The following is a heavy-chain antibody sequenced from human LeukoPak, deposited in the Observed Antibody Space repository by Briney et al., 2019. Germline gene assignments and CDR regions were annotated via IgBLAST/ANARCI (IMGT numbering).Heavy chain of an antibody. J-gene: IGHJ4*02. CDR3: ATHGYYDSSGYYYVDY. CDR1: GYTLTELS. Sequence: GASAKVSCKVSGYTLTELSMHWVRQAPGKGLEWMGGFDPEDGETIYAQKFQGRVTMTEDTSTDTAYMELSSLRSEDTVVYYCATHGYYDSSGYYYVDYWGQGTLVTVSS. D-gene: IGHD3-22*01. CDR2: FDPEDGET. V-gene: IGHV1-24*01.